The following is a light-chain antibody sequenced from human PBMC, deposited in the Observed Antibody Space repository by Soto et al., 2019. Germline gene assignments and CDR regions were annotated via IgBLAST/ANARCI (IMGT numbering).Light chain of an antibody. CDR3: QQSYISPYT. CDR2: SAS. V-gene: IGKV1-39*01. CDR1: QSIRYW. J-gene: IGKJ2*01. Sequence: DIQMAQSPATFSSSVGDRATITCRASQSIRYWLAWFQQKAGKAPQLLIYSASDSQAGVPSRFSGSGSGTDFTLIISGLQPEDFATYYCQQSYISPYTFGQGTKVDIK.